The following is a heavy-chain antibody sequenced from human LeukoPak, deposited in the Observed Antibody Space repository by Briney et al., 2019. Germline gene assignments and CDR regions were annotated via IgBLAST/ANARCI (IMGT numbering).Heavy chain of an antibody. Sequence: TGGSLRLSCVASGFTLSNYMMSWVRQAPGKGLEWVSAISGSTVGTFYSDSVRGRFTISRDSPKNTLYLQMNSPRVEDTAVYYCTKDPLDYWGQGTLVTVSS. CDR3: TKDPLDY. CDR1: GFTLSNYM. J-gene: IGHJ4*02. V-gene: IGHV3-23*01. CDR2: ISGSTVGT.